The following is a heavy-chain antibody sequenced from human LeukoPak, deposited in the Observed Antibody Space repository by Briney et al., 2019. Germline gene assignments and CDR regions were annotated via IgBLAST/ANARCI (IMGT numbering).Heavy chain of an antibody. CDR2: IYDSGST. Sequence: SETLSLTCTVSGGSIRSSYYYWGWIRQPPGKGLEWIGSIYDSGSTYYNPSLKSRVTISVDTSKNQFSLKLSSVTAADTAVYYCAGHSPRSRFDYWGQGTLVTVSS. CDR3: AGHSPRSRFDY. V-gene: IGHV4-39*01. CDR1: GGSIRSSYYY. J-gene: IGHJ4*02.